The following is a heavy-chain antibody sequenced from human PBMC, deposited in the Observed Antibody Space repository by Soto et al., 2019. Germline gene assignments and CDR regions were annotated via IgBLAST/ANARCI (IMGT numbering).Heavy chain of an antibody. D-gene: IGHD2-15*01. CDR3: ARGIVVVVAANIIVRYFDY. CDR1: GGTFSSYA. J-gene: IGHJ4*02. CDR2: IIPIFGTA. V-gene: IGHV1-69*13. Sequence: SVKVSCKASGGTFSSYAISWVRQAPGQGLEWMGGIIPIFGTANYAQKFQGRVTITADESTSTAYMELSSLRSEDTAVYYCARGIVVVVAANIIVRYFDYWGQGT.